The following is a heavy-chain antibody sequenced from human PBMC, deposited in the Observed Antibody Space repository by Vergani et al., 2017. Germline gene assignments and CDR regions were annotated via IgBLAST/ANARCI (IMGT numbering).Heavy chain of an antibody. CDR3: ARAGEWELLGRADWFDP. Sequence: QVQLQESGPGLVKPSETLSLTCTVSGYSISSGYYWGWIRQPPGKGLEWIGSIYHSGSIYYNPSLKSRVTISVDTSKNQFSLKLSSVTAADTAVYYCARAGEWELLGRADWFDPWGQGTLVTVSS. CDR2: IYHSGSI. V-gene: IGHV4-38-2*02. J-gene: IGHJ5*02. D-gene: IGHD1-26*01. CDR1: GYSISSGYY.